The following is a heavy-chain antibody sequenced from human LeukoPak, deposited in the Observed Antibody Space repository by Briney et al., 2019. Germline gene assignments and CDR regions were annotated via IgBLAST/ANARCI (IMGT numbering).Heavy chain of an antibody. Sequence: GGSLRLSCAASGFTFSSYAMHWVRQAPGKGLEWVAVIPYDGSNKYYADSVKGRFTISRDNSKNTLYLQMNSLRAEDTAVYYCARSLSQGSGSYLLGYWGQGTLATVSS. V-gene: IGHV3-30-3*01. CDR3: ARSLSQGSGSYLLGY. D-gene: IGHD3-10*01. CDR1: GFTFSSYA. J-gene: IGHJ4*02. CDR2: IPYDGSNK.